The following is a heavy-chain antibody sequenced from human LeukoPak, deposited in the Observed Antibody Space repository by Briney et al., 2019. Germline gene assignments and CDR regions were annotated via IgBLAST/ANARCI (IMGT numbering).Heavy chain of an antibody. D-gene: IGHD5-12*01. CDR3: ARGREPDSGYDFYWYFDL. CDR2: IIPIFGTA. V-gene: IGHV1-69*06. Sequence: ASVKVSCKASGGTFSSYAISWVRQAPGQGLEWMGGIIPIFGTANYAQKFQGRVTITADKSTSTAYMELSRLRSDDTAVYYCARGREPDSGYDFYWYFDLWGRGTLVTVSS. J-gene: IGHJ2*01. CDR1: GGTFSSYA.